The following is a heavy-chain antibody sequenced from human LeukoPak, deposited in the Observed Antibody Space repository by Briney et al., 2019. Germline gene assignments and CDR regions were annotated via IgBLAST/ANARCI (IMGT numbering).Heavy chain of an antibody. CDR1: GFTLGSHD. J-gene: IGHJ4*02. D-gene: IGHD5-18*01. CDR3: VREARGYHYTYFDY. Sequence: GGSLRLSCTASGFTLGSHDMHWVRQIPGRGLEWVAAVSSGFHAFFADSVQGRFTVSRGDARNSLYLQMNSLRAGDTAVYYCVREARGYHYTYFDYWGQGTLVTVSS. CDR2: VSSGFHA. V-gene: IGHV3-13*01.